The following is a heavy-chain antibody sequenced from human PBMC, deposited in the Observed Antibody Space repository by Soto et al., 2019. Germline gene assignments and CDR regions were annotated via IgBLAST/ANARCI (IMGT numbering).Heavy chain of an antibody. V-gene: IGHV4-34*01. D-gene: IGHD2-8*02. CDR3: ARGKITGLFDY. J-gene: IGHJ4*02. CDR2: INHSGST. CDR1: CLSFSGYY. Sequence: SVTLSLTCAVNCLSFSGYYWTWIRQPPGTGLEWIGEINHSGSTNYNPSLKSRVTISVDTSKNQFSLKLTSVTAADTAVYYCARGKITGLFDYWGQGALVTVS.